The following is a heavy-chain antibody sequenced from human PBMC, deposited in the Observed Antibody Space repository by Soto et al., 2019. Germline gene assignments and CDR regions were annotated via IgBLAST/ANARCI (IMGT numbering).Heavy chain of an antibody. CDR2: INHSGST. CDR1: GGSFSGYY. CDR3: ARGRTYYAP. D-gene: IGHD3-3*01. V-gene: IGHV4-34*01. Sequence: ASETLSLTCAVYGGSFSGYYWSWIRQPPGKGLEWIGEINHSGSTNYNPSLKSRVTISVDTSKNQFSLKLTSVTAADTAVYFCARGRTYYAPWGRGTLVTVSS. J-gene: IGHJ5*02.